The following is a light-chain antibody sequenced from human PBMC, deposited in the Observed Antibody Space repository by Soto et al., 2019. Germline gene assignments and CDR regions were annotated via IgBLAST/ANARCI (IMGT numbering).Light chain of an antibody. Sequence: EIVLTQSPATLSLSPGERATLSCRASQSVSSYLAWYQQKPGQTPRLLIYDASNRATGIPARFSGSGSGTDFTLTSSSLEPEDFAIYYCHQRSNWPRTFGQGTRVESK. CDR3: HQRSNWPRT. CDR2: DAS. J-gene: IGKJ1*01. V-gene: IGKV3-11*01. CDR1: QSVSSY.